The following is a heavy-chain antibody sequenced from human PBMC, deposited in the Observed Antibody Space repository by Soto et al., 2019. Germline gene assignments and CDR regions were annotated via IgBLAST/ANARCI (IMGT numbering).Heavy chain of an antibody. Sequence: QVQLVESGGGVVQPGRSLRLSCAASGFTCSRYGMNWVRQAPGKGLDWVADIWYDGSNKYYADSVKGRFTISRDNSKNTLHLQMNSLTAEDTAVYYCASWYSSSSALEYWGQGTLVTVSS. CDR2: IWYDGSNK. J-gene: IGHJ4*02. CDR3: ASWYSSSSALEY. CDR1: GFTCSRYG. D-gene: IGHD6-13*01. V-gene: IGHV3-33*01.